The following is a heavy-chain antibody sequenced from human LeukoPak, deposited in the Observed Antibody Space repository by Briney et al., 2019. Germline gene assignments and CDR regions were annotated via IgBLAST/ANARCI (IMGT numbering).Heavy chain of an antibody. CDR3: ARDSRTSGWYGPAS. CDR2: INNDGTST. Sequence: GGSLRLSCAAFGFTFSNYWMHGVRQAQGKGLVWVLRINNDGTSTSYADFLKGRFTISRDNAKNTLYLQMNSLRDDDTAVYYCARDSRTSGWYGPASWGQGTLVTVSS. D-gene: IGHD6-19*01. J-gene: IGHJ5*02. CDR1: GFTFSNYW. V-gene: IGHV3-74*01.